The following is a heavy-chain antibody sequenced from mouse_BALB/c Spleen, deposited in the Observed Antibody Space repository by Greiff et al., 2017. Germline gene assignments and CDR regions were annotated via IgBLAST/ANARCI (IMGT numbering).Heavy chain of an antibody. V-gene: IGHV3-2*02. CDR1: GYSITSDYA. J-gene: IGHJ4*01. CDR3: ARAYYYGSSYPDAMDY. D-gene: IGHD1-1*01. Sequence: EVQLVESGPGLVKPSQSLSLTCTVTGYSITSDYAWNWIRQFPGNKLEWMGYISYSGSTSYNPSLKSRISITRDTSKNQFFLQLNSVTTEDTATYYCARAYYYGSSYPDAMDYWGQGTSVTVSS. CDR2: ISYSGST.